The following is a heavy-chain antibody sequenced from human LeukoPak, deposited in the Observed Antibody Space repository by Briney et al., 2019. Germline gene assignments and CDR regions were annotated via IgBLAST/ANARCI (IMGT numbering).Heavy chain of an antibody. Sequence: ASVKVSCKASGYTFTVYNIHWVRQAPGQGLEWMGWIRPNSGDTKFAQSFQDRVTMTRDTSISTAYMELNRLTTDDTAVYYCVRGGGNYYVDYRGQGAPVTVSS. CDR3: VRGGGNYYVDY. CDR2: IRPNSGDT. J-gene: IGHJ4*02. V-gene: IGHV1-2*02. D-gene: IGHD1-7*01. CDR1: GYTFTVYN.